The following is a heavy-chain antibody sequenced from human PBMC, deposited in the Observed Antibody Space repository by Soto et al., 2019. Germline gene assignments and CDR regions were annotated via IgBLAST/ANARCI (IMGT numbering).Heavy chain of an antibody. CDR3: AKAPNFDWLSHFDY. CDR2: ISYDGSNK. CDR1: GLTFSNYG. J-gene: IGHJ4*02. D-gene: IGHD3-9*01. V-gene: IGHV3-30*18. Sequence: GGSLRLSCAASGLTFSNYGMHWVRQAPGKGLEWVAVISYDGSNKYYADSVKGRFTISRDNSKNTLYLQMNRLRAEDTAVYYCAKAPNFDWLSHFDYWGQGTLVTVSS.